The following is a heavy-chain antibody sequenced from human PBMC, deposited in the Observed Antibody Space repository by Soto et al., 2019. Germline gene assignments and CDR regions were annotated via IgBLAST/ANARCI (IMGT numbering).Heavy chain of an antibody. V-gene: IGHV4-34*01. CDR3: ARGYCSGDSCVPNY. CDR2: LNHSGST. CDR1: GGSFSGYY. J-gene: IGHJ4*02. Sequence: SETLSLTCGVYGGSFSGYYWSWIRQPPGKGLEWIGELNHSGSTNYNPSLKSRVTISVDTSKNQISLKLSSVTAADTAVYYCARGYCSGDSCVPNYWGQGTLVTVSS. D-gene: IGHD2-15*01.